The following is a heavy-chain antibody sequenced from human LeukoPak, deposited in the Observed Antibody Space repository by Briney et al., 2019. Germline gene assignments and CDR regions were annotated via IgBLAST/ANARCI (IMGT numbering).Heavy chain of an antibody. D-gene: IGHD3-22*01. CDR1: GFTFSSYA. J-gene: IGHJ4*02. Sequence: GGSLRLSCAASGFTFSSYAMRWVRRAPGKGLEWVSAIGAGSGAITIYADSVKGRFTISRDNAKNSLYLQMNSLRAEDTAVYYCASPTYYYDSSGYYYPGLDWGQGTLVTVSS. CDR3: ASPTYYYDSSGYYYPGLD. V-gene: IGHV3-23*01. CDR2: IGAGSGAIT.